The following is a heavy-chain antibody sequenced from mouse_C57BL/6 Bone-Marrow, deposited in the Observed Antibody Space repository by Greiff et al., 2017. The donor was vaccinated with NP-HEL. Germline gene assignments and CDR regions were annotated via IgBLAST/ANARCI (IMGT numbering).Heavy chain of an antibody. Sequence: EVQLKESGGDLVKPGGSLKLSCAASGFTFSSYGMSWVRQTPDKRLEWVATISSGGSYTYYPDSVKGRFTISRDNAKNTLYLQMSSLKSEDTAMYYCARLEGYPWFAYWGQGTLVTVSA. CDR2: ISSGGSYT. D-gene: IGHD2-2*01. CDR1: GFTFSSYG. V-gene: IGHV5-6*01. J-gene: IGHJ3*01. CDR3: ARLEGYPWFAY.